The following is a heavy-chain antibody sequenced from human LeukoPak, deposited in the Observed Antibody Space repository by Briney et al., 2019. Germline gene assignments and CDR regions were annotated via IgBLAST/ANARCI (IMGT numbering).Heavy chain of an antibody. Sequence: SETLSLTCAVSDGSITSGGYSWSWIRQPPGKGREGIGYIYHSEITYYNPSLKSRATISVDRSKNQFSLKLSSVTAADTAVYYCARGEWNYYDSSGYSTFDYWGQGTLVTVSS. CDR1: DGSITSGGYS. CDR2: IYHSEIT. D-gene: IGHD3-22*01. CDR3: ARGEWNYYDSSGYSTFDY. J-gene: IGHJ4*02. V-gene: IGHV4-30-2*01.